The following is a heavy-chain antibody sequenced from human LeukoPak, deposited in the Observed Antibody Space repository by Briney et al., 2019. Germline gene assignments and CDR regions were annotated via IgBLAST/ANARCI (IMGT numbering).Heavy chain of an antibody. Sequence: PSETLSLTCAVYGGSFSGYYWSWIRQPPGKGLEWIGEINHSGSTNYNPSLKSRVTISVDTSKNQFSLKLSSVTAADTAVYYCARHRGIYSSGWYGNKHKSGFDYWGQGTLVTVSS. V-gene: IGHV4-34*01. CDR3: ARHRGIYSSGWYGNKHKSGFDY. CDR2: INHSGST. J-gene: IGHJ4*02. D-gene: IGHD6-19*01. CDR1: GGSFSGYY.